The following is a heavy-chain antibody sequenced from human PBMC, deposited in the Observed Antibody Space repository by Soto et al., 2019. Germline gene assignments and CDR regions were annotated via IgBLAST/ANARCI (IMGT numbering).Heavy chain of an antibody. CDR2: IYYGGSI. Sequence: QVQLQESGPGLVKPSETLSLTCTVSGASISTDYWSWIRQPPGKGLEWIGYIYYGGSINYNPSLESGVAISVDTSKDQFPLKMTSVTAADTAVYSCARHWDWGSLAYWGQGTLVTVSS. CDR1: GASISTDY. D-gene: IGHD3-16*01. J-gene: IGHJ4*02. V-gene: IGHV4-59*08. CDR3: ARHWDWGSLAY.